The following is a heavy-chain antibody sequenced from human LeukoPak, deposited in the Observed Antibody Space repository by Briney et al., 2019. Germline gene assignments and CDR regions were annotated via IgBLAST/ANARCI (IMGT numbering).Heavy chain of an antibody. V-gene: IGHV1-46*01. J-gene: IGHJ5*02. Sequence: ASVKVSCKASGYIFTNHYMHWVRQAPGQGLEWMGLINPSGSSTLYAEKFRGRIIVTRDMSTTTDYMELSSLRSEDTAVYYCARDNSIADRGWWFDPWGQGTLVTVSS. CDR2: INPSGSST. D-gene: IGHD4-23*01. CDR3: ARDNSIADRGWWFDP. CDR1: GYIFTNHY.